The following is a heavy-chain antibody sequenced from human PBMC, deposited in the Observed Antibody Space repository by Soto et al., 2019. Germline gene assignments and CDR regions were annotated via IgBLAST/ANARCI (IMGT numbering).Heavy chain of an antibody. J-gene: IGHJ4*02. CDR1: GGTFGSYA. CDR2: IIPIFGTA. D-gene: IGHD3-3*01. V-gene: IGHV1-69*12. CDR3: ARAPSGSGYSYAFDY. Sequence: QVQLVQSGAEVKKPGTSVKVSCRASGGTFGSYAISWVRQALGQGLEWMGGIIPIFGTANYAQKFQGRVTITADESTSTAYMELSSLRSEDTAVYYCARAPSGSGYSYAFDYWGQGTLVTVSS.